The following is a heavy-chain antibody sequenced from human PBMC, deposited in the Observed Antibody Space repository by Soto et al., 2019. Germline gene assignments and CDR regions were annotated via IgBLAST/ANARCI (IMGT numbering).Heavy chain of an antibody. V-gene: IGHV1-18*04. J-gene: IGHJ4*02. CDR1: GYTFTSYG. Sequence: EASVKVSCKASGYTFTSYGISWVRQAPGQGLEWMGWISAYNGNTNYAQKLQGRVTMTTDTSTSTAYMELRSLRSDDTAVYYCARLEGRFLEWLLYFWGQGTLVTVSS. CDR3: ARLEGRFLEWLLYF. D-gene: IGHD3-3*01. CDR2: ISAYNGNT.